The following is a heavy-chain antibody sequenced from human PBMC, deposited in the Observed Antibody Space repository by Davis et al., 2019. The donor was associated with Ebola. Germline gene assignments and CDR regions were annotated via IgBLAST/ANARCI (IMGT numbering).Heavy chain of an antibody. CDR2: INPNSGGT. CDR1: GYTFTGYY. CDR3: GTGVGIAAAINDAFDI. J-gene: IGHJ3*02. Sequence: ASVKVSCKASGYTFTGYYMHWVRQAPGQGLEWMGWINPNSGGTNYAQKFQGRVTMTRDTSISTAYMELSRLRSDDTAVYYCGTGVGIAAAINDAFDIWGQGTMVTVSS. D-gene: IGHD6-13*01. V-gene: IGHV1-2*02.